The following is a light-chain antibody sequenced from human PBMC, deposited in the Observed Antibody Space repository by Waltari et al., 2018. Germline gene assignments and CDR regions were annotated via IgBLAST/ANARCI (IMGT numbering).Light chain of an antibody. CDR2: YVI. Sequence: QSALTQPASVSGSPGQAITIPCTGTSSDVGFYNYVSWYQHPPGKAPRLIIYYVIRWPSGVSNRVSRSKSGNTASLAIAGLHAGDESDYYCYSSTTRVTWVFGGGTRLTVL. CDR1: SSDVGFYNY. V-gene: IGLV2-14*03. J-gene: IGLJ3*02. CDR3: YSSTTRVTWV.